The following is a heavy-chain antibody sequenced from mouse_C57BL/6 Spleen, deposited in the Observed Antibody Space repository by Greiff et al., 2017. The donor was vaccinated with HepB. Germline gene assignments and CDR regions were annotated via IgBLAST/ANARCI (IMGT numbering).Heavy chain of an antibody. J-gene: IGHJ3*01. V-gene: IGHV1-59*01. CDR1: GYTFTSYW. CDR3: ARRCEAY. Sequence: QVQLQQPGAELVRPGTSVKLSCKASGYTFTSYWMHWVKQRPGQGLEWIGVIDPSDSYTNYNQKFKGKATLTVDTSSSTAYMQLSSLTSEDSAVYYCARRCEAYWGQGTLVTVSA. CDR2: IDPSDSYT.